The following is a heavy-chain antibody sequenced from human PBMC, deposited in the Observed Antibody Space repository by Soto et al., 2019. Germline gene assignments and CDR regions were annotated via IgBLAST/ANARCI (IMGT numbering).Heavy chain of an antibody. J-gene: IGHJ5*02. D-gene: IGHD1-20*01. CDR2: INPHSGGT. CDR1: GYAFTDYF. CDR3: AGIPEATGWFAP. V-gene: IGHV1-2*02. Sequence: ASVKVSCKASGYAFTDYFMHWVRQAPGQGLEWMGWINPHSGGTNYAQKFQGRVTMTRDTSISTAYMELSGLRSDDTAVYYCAGIPEATGWFAPWGQGTLVTVSS.